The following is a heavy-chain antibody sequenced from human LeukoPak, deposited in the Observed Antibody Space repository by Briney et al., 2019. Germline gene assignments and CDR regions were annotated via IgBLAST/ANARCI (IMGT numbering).Heavy chain of an antibody. Sequence: GGSLRLSCAASGFTFSSYWMSWVRQAPGKGLEWVANIKQDGSEKYYVDSVKGRFTISRDNSKNSLFLQMNSLRADDTAFYYCVRTDFWSGSNYWGQGTLVTVSS. CDR1: GFTFSSYW. CDR3: VRTDFWSGSNY. V-gene: IGHV3-7*01. J-gene: IGHJ4*02. D-gene: IGHD3-3*01. CDR2: IKQDGSEK.